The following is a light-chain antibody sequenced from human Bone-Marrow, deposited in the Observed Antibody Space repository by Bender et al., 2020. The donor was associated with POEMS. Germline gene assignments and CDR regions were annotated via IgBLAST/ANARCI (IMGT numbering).Light chain of an antibody. CDR1: SGDIVSSY. J-gene: IGLJ2*01. CDR2: EHN. Sequence: KFMLTQPHSVSESPGKTVTISCTRSSGDIVSSYVQWYLQRPGSAPITLIYEHNQRPSGVPDRFSGSIDSSSNSASLTISGLKTEDEADYYCHSHHTRGVFGGGTKLTVL. CDR3: HSHHTRGV. V-gene: IGLV6-57*04.